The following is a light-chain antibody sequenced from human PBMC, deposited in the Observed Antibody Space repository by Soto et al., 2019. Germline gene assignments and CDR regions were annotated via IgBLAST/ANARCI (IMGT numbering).Light chain of an antibody. CDR2: EVS. CDR1: SSDVGSYNY. J-gene: IGLJ3*02. CDR3: TSYAGSNNWV. Sequence: QSALTQPASVSGSPGQSITISCTGTSSDVGSYNYVSWFQQHPGKAPKLMIYEVSKRPSGVPDRFSGPQSGNTASLTVSGLQAEDEADYYCTSYAGSNNWVFGGGTKLTVL. V-gene: IGLV2-8*01.